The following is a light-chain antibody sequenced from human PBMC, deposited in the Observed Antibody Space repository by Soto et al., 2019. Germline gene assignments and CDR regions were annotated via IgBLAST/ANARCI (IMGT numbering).Light chain of an antibody. Sequence: QSALPQPPSASGSPGQSVTISCTGTSSDIGSYNYVSWYQQHPDKAPKLMIYEVNKRPSGVPDRFSGSKSGNTASLTVSGLQAEDEADYFCTSYAGYNNPVVFGGGTKVTVL. CDR2: EVN. CDR3: TSYAGYNNPVV. V-gene: IGLV2-8*01. CDR1: SSDIGSYNY. J-gene: IGLJ2*01.